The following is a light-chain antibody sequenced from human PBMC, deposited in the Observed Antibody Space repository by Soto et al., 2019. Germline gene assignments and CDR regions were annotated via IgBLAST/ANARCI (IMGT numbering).Light chain of an antibody. CDR2: GAS. V-gene: IGKV1-39*01. Sequence: DIQMTQSPSVLSASVGDSVTITCRASQSIGKHLNWYQQKPGKAPKFLIYGASTLQSGVPSRFTGSGSGTDVALTVNSLQAEDFATYYCQQGYSSPATFGQGTRLEI. CDR1: QSIGKH. J-gene: IGKJ5*01. CDR3: QQGYSSPAT.